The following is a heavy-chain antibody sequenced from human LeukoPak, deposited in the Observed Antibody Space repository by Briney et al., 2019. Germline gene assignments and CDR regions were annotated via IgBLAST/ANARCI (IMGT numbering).Heavy chain of an antibody. V-gene: IGHV3-53*01. J-gene: IGHJ4*02. CDR3: ARGVEPLAANTLAY. D-gene: IGHD1-14*01. CDR2: LYSDGNK. Sequence: GGSLRLSCAASGFTVITNDMTWVRQAPGKGLEWVSVLYSDGNKKYADSVQGRFTISRDNSKNTLYLEMNSLSPDDTAVYYCARGVEPLAANTLAYWGQGTLVTVSS. CDR1: GFTVITND.